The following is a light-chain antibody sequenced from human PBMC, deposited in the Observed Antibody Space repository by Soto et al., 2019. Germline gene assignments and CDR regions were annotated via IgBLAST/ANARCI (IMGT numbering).Light chain of an antibody. CDR2: GNS. Sequence: QSVLAQPPSVSGAPGQRVTICCTGSSSNIGAGYDVHWYQQLPGTAPKLLIYGNSNRPSGVPDRFSGSKSGTLASLAITGLQAEDEADYYCQSYDSSVSKVVFGAGTKLTVL. V-gene: IGLV1-40*01. CDR3: QSYDSSVSKVV. CDR1: SSNIGAGYD. J-gene: IGLJ2*01.